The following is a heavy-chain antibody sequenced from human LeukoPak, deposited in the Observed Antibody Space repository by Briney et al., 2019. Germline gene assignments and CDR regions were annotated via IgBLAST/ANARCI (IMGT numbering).Heavy chain of an antibody. V-gene: IGHV4-34*01. CDR3: ARGRYSSGWLTGYYFDY. CDR1: GVSFSGYY. D-gene: IGHD6-19*01. Sequence: SETLSLTCAVYGVSFSGYYLSWIRQPPGKGLEWIGEINHSGSTNYNPSLKSRLTISLDTCENQFSLNLRSVTAGHTTVYFGARGRYSSGWLTGYYFDYWGQGTLVT. CDR2: INHSGST. J-gene: IGHJ4*02.